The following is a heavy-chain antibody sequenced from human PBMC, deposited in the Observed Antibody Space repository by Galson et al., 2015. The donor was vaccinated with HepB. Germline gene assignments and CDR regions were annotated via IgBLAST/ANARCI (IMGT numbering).Heavy chain of an antibody. V-gene: IGHV1-18*04. CDR1: GYTFSSYS. CDR2: ISAYDGST. CDR3: ARGGFVAVVTATLNNWFDP. Sequence: SVKDSCKASGYTFSSYSIAWVRQAPGQGLEWMGWISAYDGSTNYAQKFQGRVTMTTETSTTTAYMELRSLRSDDTAMYYCARGGFVAVVTATLNNWFDPWGQGTLVTVSS. D-gene: IGHD2-15*01. J-gene: IGHJ5*02.